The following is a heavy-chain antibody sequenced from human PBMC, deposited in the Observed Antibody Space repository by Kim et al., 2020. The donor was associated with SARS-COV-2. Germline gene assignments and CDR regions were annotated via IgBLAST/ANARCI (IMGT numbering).Heavy chain of an antibody. Sequence: GGSLRLSCAASGFAFSTYSINWVRQAPGKGLEWLSYISSSSSTIYYADSVGGRFTISRDNAENSVYLQMNSLGDEDTAVYYCARVGRSGWTDDYWGQGTLVSVSS. D-gene: IGHD6-19*01. CDR3: ARVGRSGWTDDY. V-gene: IGHV3-48*02. CDR2: ISSSSSTI. J-gene: IGHJ4*02. CDR1: GFAFSTYS.